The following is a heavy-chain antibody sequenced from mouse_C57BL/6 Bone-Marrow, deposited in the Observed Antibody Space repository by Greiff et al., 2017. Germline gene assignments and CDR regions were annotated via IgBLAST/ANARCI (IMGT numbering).Heavy chain of an antibody. CDR1: GYTFTSYG. Sequence: VQLQQSGAELARPGASVKLSCKASGYTFTSYGISWVKQRTGQGLEWIGEIYPRSGNTYYNEKFKGKATLTADKSSSTAYMELRSLTSEDAAVYFCARGGLRRGRYFDYWGQGTTLTVSS. J-gene: IGHJ2*01. D-gene: IGHD2-4*01. CDR3: ARGGLRRGRYFDY. CDR2: IYPRSGNT. V-gene: IGHV1-81*01.